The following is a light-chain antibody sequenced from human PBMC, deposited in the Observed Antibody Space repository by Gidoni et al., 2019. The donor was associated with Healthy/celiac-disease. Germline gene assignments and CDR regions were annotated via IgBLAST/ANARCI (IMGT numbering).Light chain of an antibody. V-gene: IGKV3-15*01. CDR3: QQYNNCPGT. CDR1: HSVSSN. Sequence: VLTHSPATLSVSPGERATLSCRSSHSVSSNLAWYQQKPGQAPRLLIYGASTRATGSPARCSGSGSGTEFTLTISSLQSEDFAVYYCQQYNNCPGTFGQGTKVEIK. J-gene: IGKJ1*01. CDR2: GAS.